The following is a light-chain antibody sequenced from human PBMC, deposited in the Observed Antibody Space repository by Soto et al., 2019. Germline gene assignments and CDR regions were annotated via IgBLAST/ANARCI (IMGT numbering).Light chain of an antibody. CDR1: QSVSSSY. V-gene: IGKV3-20*01. J-gene: IGKJ2*01. CDR3: HQYGSSPRT. Sequence: EIVLTQSPGTLSLSPGERATLSCRASQSVSSSYLAWYQQKPGQAPRLLIYGASSRATGIPDRFSGSGSGTDFTLNINSLEPEDFAMYYCHQYGSSPRTFGQGTKLEIK. CDR2: GAS.